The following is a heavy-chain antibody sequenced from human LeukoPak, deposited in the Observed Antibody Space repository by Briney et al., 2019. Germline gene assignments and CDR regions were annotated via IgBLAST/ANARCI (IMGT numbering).Heavy chain of an antibody. V-gene: IGHV3-7*03. CDR3: ARSSYSSSSSV. CDR2: INSDGSEG. J-gene: IGHJ3*01. Sequence: GGSLRLSCAVSGFTFSGFWMSWSRQAPGKGLEWVASINSDGSEGYYADVVKGRFTISRDNAKNTLYLQINSLRAEDAAVYYCARSSYSSSSSVWGQGTMVTVSS. D-gene: IGHD6-6*01. CDR1: GFTFSGFW.